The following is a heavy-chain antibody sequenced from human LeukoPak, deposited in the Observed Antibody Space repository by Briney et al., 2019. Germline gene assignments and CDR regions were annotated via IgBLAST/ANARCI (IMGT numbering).Heavy chain of an antibody. Sequence: WGSLTLSCAASGFTFSSDGMHWVRQAPGKGLDRVSVIWYDGSNKYYSDSVKSRFTISRDNSKNTLYLQMNSLRAEDTAVYYCARDLRKRRFGESYIAYWGQGTLVTVSS. J-gene: IGHJ4*02. CDR1: GFTFSSDG. D-gene: IGHD3-10*01. V-gene: IGHV3-33*08. CDR3: ARDLRKRRFGESYIAY. CDR2: IWYDGSNK.